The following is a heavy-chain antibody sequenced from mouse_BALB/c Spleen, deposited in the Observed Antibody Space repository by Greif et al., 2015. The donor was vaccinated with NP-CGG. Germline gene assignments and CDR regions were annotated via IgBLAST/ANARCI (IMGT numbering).Heavy chain of an antibody. Sequence: EVKLMESGGGLVQPGGSLKLSCAASGFDFSRYWMSWVRQAPGKGLEWIGEINPDSSTINYTPSLKDKFIISRDNAKNTLYLQMSKVRSEDIALYDCASAYRYYFDYCGQGTTPTVSS. CDR2: INPDSSTI. CDR1: GFDFSRYW. D-gene: IGHD2-14*01. J-gene: IGHJ2*01. CDR3: ASAYRYYFDY. V-gene: IGHV4-1*02.